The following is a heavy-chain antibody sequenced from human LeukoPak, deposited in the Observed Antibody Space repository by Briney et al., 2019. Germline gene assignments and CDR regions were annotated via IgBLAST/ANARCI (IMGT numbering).Heavy chain of an antibody. CDR1: GFTFSTYA. J-gene: IGHJ5*02. CDR2: ISTNRGST. D-gene: IGHD5-24*01. Sequence: PGGSLRLSCSGTGFTFSTYAMHWVRQAPGKGLEYVSGISTNRGSTYYADSVKGRFTISRDNSMNTLYLQMSSLRAEDTAVCYCVREASMATIVNWFDPWGQGTLVTVSS. V-gene: IGHV3-64D*06. CDR3: VREASMATIVNWFDP.